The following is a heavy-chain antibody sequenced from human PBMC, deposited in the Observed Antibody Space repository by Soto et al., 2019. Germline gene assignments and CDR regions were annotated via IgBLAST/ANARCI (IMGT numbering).Heavy chain of an antibody. J-gene: IGHJ4*02. CDR3: AKGELLTGVASFDY. V-gene: IGHV3-23*01. CDR1: GFTFSNYA. CDR2: ISGTGGST. D-gene: IGHD7-27*01. Sequence: EVEVLESGGGLVQPGGSLRLSCAASGFTFSNYAMSWVRQAPGKGLEWVSTISGTGGSTYYADSVKGRFTISRDNSKNTLYLQMNSLGAEDTAIYYCAKGELLTGVASFDYWGLGTLVTVSS.